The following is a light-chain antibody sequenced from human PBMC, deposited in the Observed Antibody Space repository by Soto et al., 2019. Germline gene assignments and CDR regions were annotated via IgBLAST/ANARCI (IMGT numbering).Light chain of an antibody. CDR1: QSVSSNY. J-gene: IGKJ1*01. CDR2: DVS. CDR3: QKYGISPT. V-gene: IGKV3-20*01. Sequence: EIVLTQSPGTLSLSPGERATLSCRSSQSVSSNYLAWYQQKPDQAPRLVIYDVSGRATGIPDRFSGSGSGTDFTLTISRLEPEDSAVYSFQKYGISPTFGQGTKVEIK.